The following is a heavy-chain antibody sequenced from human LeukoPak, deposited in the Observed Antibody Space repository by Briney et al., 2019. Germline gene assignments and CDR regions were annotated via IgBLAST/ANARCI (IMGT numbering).Heavy chain of an antibody. V-gene: IGHV1-2*06. CDR2: INPNSGGT. D-gene: IGHD3-9*01. J-gene: IGHJ3*02. CDR1: GYTFTGYY. Sequence: ASVKVSCKASGYTFTGYYMHWVRQAPGQGLEWMGRINPNSGGTNYAQKFQGRVTMTRDTSISTAYMELSRLRSDDTAVYYCARALMKYYDILTGPAFDIWGQGTMVTVSP. CDR3: ARALMKYYDILTGPAFDI.